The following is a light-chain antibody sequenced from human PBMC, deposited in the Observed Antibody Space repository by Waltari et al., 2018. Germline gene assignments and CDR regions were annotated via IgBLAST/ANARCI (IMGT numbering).Light chain of an antibody. CDR3: LSRDTSSTRL. CDR1: SLSRYY. Sequence: SSELTQDPAVSVALGQTVRITCQGDSLSRYYASWYQQRPGQAPILVLYGQDNRPSGIPVRFSGSTSGNTASLTITGAQAEDEADYYCLSRDTSSTRLFGGGTRLTV. J-gene: IGLJ2*01. CDR2: GQD. V-gene: IGLV3-19*01.